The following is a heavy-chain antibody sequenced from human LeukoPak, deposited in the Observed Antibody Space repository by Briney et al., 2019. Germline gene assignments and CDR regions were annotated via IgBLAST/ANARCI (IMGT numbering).Heavy chain of an antibody. CDR3: ARQLYASGSYYAPIDV. CDR2: IHYSGST. Sequence: SETLSLTCSVSGGSITGYYWSWIRQPPGKGLEWIGYIHYSGSTYFNPSLKSRVTISVDTSNNQFSLKLTSVTAADTALYFCARQLYASGSYYAPIDVWGKGTTVTISS. V-gene: IGHV4-59*04. D-gene: IGHD3-10*01. J-gene: IGHJ6*03. CDR1: GGSITGYY.